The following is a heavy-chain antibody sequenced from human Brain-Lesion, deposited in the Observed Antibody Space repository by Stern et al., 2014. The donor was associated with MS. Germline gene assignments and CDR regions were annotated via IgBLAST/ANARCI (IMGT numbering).Heavy chain of an antibody. CDR1: GYIFTGYY. V-gene: IGHV1-2*02. D-gene: IGHD3-3*01. CDR2: INPNTGCP. CDR3: ARDQRGITIFGVVTDYYYLGMDV. Sequence: QVQLVQSGAEVKKPGASVKVSCKTSGYIFTGYYIHWVRQAPGQGLEWMAWINPNTGCPKYAQKFQGRVTMSRDTSISTAYVELGSLTSDDTAVYYCARDQRGITIFGVVTDYYYLGMDVWGQGTTVTVSS. J-gene: IGHJ6*02.